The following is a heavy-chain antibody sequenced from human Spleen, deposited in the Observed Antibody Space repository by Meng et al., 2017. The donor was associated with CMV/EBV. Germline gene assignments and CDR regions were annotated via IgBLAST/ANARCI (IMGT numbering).Heavy chain of an antibody. J-gene: IGHJ6*02. CDR1: GGSISSYY. Sequence: SETLSLTCTVSGGSISSYYWTWIRQSPGKGLEWIGYIYYSGSTNYSPSLRSRVTISIDTSKNQFSLKLSSVTAADTAVYYCVREKRLRVEAGLGWNYYGMDVWGQGTTVTVSS. CDR2: IYYSGST. V-gene: IGHV4-59*01. D-gene: IGHD2-15*01. CDR3: VREKRLRVEAGLGWNYYGMDV.